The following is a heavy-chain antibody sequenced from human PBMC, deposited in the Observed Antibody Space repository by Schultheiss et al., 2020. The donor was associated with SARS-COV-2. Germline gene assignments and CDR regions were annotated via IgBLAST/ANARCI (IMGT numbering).Heavy chain of an antibody. CDR3: ARGKWGVGYFDY. V-gene: IGHV4-34*01. CDR2: INPSGGT. Sequence: SETLSLTCAVYGGSFSGYYWNWIRQPPGKGLEWIGEINPSGGTNYNPSLKSRVTISVDTSKNQFSLTLTSVTAADTAVYFCARGKWGVGYFDYWGQGTLVTVSS. D-gene: IGHD3-10*01. CDR1: GGSFSGYY. J-gene: IGHJ4*02.